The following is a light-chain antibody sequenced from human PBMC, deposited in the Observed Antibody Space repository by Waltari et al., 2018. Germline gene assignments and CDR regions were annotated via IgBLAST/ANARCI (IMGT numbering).Light chain of an antibody. CDR2: WAS. CDR3: QQYYSLPYN. V-gene: IGKV4-1*01. Sequence: DIVMTQSPDSLAVSLGERSTINCKSSQNVLYSSNNNNYLAWYQHKPGQPPKLLIYWASTRESGVPDRFSGSGSGTDFTLTISSLHAEDVAVYYCQQYYSLPYNFGQGTRLEIK. CDR1: QNVLYSSNNNNY. J-gene: IGKJ2*01.